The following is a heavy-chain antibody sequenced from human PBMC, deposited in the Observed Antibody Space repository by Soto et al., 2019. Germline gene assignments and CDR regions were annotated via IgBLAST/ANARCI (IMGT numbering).Heavy chain of an antibody. Sequence: SVKVSCKASGGTFSSYAISWVRQAPGQGLEWMGGIIPIFGTANYAQKFQGRVTITADESTSTAYMELSSLRSEDTAVYYCARAIVVVPAAISHYYYYGMDVWGQGTTVTVSS. J-gene: IGHJ6*02. CDR3: ARAIVVVPAAISHYYYYGMDV. CDR1: GGTFSSYA. CDR2: IIPIFGTA. D-gene: IGHD2-2*02. V-gene: IGHV1-69*13.